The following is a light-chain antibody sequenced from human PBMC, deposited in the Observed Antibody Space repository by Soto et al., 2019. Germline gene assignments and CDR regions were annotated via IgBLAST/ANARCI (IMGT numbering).Light chain of an antibody. CDR2: DAS. V-gene: IGKV3-15*01. CDR3: QQYINWPFT. CDR1: QSVSTK. Sequence: EIVMTQSPATLSVSPGERATLSCRASQSVSTKLAWYQQRPGQAPRLLIYDASTRATGFPPRFSGSGSGTEFTLTISSLQSEDSAVYYCQQYINWPFTFGPGTKVDIK. J-gene: IGKJ3*01.